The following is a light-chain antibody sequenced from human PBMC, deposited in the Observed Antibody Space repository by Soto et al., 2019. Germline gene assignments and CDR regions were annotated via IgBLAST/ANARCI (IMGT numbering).Light chain of an antibody. Sequence: DIQMTQSPSSLSASVSDEVTITCRASQTIMTYLNWYQLKPGKPPRLLIYAASSLQSGVPSRFSGSGSGTEFTLTITSLQPEDFATYYCQQSGDTPPWTFGQVTKVDIK. CDR3: QQSGDTPPWT. J-gene: IGKJ1*01. CDR2: AAS. CDR1: QTIMTY. V-gene: IGKV1-39*01.